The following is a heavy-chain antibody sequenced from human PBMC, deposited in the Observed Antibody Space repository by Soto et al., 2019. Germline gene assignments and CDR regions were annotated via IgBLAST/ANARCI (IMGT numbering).Heavy chain of an antibody. CDR2: VFSSGHT. CDR3: ARLPQRGYSLYSRIMDV. J-gene: IGHJ6*02. CDR1: GGSINTYY. Sequence: KPSETLSLTCTVSGGSINTYYWNWIRQPAGKGLEWVGRVFSSGHTSHNPSLNGRVTMSVDMSKSQFSLRLSSVIAADTAVYYCARLPQRGYSLYSRIMDVCGRGSTVTVSS. V-gene: IGHV4-4*07. D-gene: IGHD5-18*01.